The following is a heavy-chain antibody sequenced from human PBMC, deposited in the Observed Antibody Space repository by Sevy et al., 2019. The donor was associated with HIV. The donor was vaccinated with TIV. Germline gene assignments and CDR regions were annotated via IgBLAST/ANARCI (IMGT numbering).Heavy chain of an antibody. D-gene: IGHD3-22*01. Sequence: GGSLRLSCAASGFTFSSYGLHWVRQAPGRGLEWVAGILSVGNIKYYIDSVKGRFTISRDDAKNTLYLQMNSLRADDTAVYYCAKVLNPALESMMEVTVRSLKGFDVWGQGTMVTVSS. J-gene: IGHJ3*01. CDR1: GFTFSSYG. V-gene: IGHV3-33*06. CDR3: AKVLNPALESMMEVTVRSLKGFDV. CDR2: ILSVGNIK.